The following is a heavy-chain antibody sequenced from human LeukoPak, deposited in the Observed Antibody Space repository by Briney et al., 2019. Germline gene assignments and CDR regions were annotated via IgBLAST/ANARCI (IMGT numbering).Heavy chain of an antibody. CDR3: ARDDSSGYYWGYFDY. Sequence: ASVKVSCKASGGTFSSYAISWVRQAPGQGLEWMGRIIPILGIANYAQKFQGRVTITADKSTSTAYMELCSLRSEDTAVYYCARDDSSGYYWGYFDYWGQGTLVTVSS. CDR1: GGTFSSYA. D-gene: IGHD3-22*01. V-gene: IGHV1-69*04. CDR2: IIPILGIA. J-gene: IGHJ4*02.